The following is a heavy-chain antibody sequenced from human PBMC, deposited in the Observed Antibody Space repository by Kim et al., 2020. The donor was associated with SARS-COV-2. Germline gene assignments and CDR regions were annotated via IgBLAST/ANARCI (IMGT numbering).Heavy chain of an antibody. Sequence: RYSPSFQGQVNISADKSISTAYLQWSSLKASDTAMYYCARTLYSSSSYDYWGQGTLVTVSS. CDR3: ARTLYSSSSYDY. J-gene: IGHJ4*02. V-gene: IGHV5-51*01. D-gene: IGHD6-13*01.